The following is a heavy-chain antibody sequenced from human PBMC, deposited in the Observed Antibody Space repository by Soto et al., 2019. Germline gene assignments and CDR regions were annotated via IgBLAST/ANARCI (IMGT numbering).Heavy chain of an antibody. V-gene: IGHV4-59*01. CDR1: GGSISRYY. D-gene: IGHD3-3*01. CDR3: AREYYDFWSVTYSYYGLDV. Sequence: SETLSLTCTVCGGSISRYYWSWIRQAPGRGLEWIGNIFSSGSTNYNPSLKSRVAISVDTSKNQVSLKLNAVTTADTAVYYCAREYYDFWSVTYSYYGLDVWGQGTTVTVSS. J-gene: IGHJ6*02. CDR2: IFSSGST.